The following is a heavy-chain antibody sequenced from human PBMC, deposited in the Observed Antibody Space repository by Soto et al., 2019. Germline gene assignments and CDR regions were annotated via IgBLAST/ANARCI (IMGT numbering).Heavy chain of an antibody. CDR1: GFTFSSYA. V-gene: IGHV3-23*01. CDR2: ISGSGGST. D-gene: IGHD4-17*01. Sequence: EVQLLESGGGLVQPGGSLRLSCAASGFTFSSYAMSWVRQAPGKGLEWVSAISGSGGSTYYADSVKGRFTISRDNSKNTLYLQMNSLRAEDTAVYYCAKGLSSGYGDFAWGGWFDPWGQGTLVTVSS. J-gene: IGHJ5*02. CDR3: AKGLSSGYGDFAWGGWFDP.